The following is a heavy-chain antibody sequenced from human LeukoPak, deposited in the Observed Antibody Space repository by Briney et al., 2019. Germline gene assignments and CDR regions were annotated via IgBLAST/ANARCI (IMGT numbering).Heavy chain of an antibody. Sequence: SGPTLVKPTQTLTLTCTFSGFSLRQNGEGVGWIRQPPGKALQWLALIYWDDDKDYSPSLKRRLTIRKDTSKNQVVLKMTDVDPGDTATYYCAHVTYQYDSSGYWNPREVFDIWGQGTMVTVSS. J-gene: IGHJ3*02. CDR3: AHVTYQYDSSGYWNPREVFDI. CDR2: IYWDDDK. V-gene: IGHV2-5*02. CDR1: GFSLRQNGEG. D-gene: IGHD3-22*01.